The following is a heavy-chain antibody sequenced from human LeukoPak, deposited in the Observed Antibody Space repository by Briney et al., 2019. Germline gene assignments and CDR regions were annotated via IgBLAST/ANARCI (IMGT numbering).Heavy chain of an antibody. V-gene: IGHV3-7*05. J-gene: IGHJ3*02. Sequence: GGSLRLSCAASGFTFSAYWMSWVRQTPRKGLEWVANMRHDGGEKYYVDSVKGRFTTSRDNAKNSLYLQMNSLRAEDTAVYYCARVQNAFDIWGQGTMVTVSS. CDR3: ARVQNAFDI. CDR2: MRHDGGEK. CDR1: GFTFSAYW.